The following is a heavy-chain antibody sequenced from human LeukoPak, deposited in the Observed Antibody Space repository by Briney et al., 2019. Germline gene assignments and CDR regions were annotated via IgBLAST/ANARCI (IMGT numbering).Heavy chain of an antibody. D-gene: IGHD3-10*01. CDR2: INPNSGGT. J-gene: IGHJ6*02. CDR3: ARAMVRPYYYGMDV. CDR1: GYTFTGYY. Sequence: ASVKVSCKASGYTFTGYYMHWVRQAPGQGLEWMRWINPNSGGTNYAQKFQGRVTMTRDTSISTAYMELSRLRSDDTAVYYCARAMVRPYYYGMDVWGQGTTVTVSS. V-gene: IGHV1-2*02.